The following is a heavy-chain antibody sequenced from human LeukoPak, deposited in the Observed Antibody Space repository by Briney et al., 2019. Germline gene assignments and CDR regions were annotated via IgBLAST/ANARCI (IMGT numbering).Heavy chain of an antibody. Sequence: ASVKVSCKASGYTFTGYYMHWVRQAPGQGLEWMGWINPNSGGTNYAQKFQGWVTMTRDTSISTAYMELSRLRSDDMAVYYCARGAALTTRLNWFDPWGQGTLVTVSS. J-gene: IGHJ5*02. D-gene: IGHD3-3*01. CDR1: GYTFTGYY. CDR2: INPNSGGT. CDR3: ARGAALTTRLNWFDP. V-gene: IGHV1-2*04.